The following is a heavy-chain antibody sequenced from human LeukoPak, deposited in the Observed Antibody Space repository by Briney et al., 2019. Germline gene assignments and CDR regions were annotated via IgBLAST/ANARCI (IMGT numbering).Heavy chain of an antibody. CDR1: GFTFSTYE. D-gene: IGHD6-13*01. J-gene: IGHJ5*02. CDR2: ISSSSYI. Sequence: GGSLRLSCAASGFTFSTYEMNWVRQSPGKGLEWVSYISSSSYIYYADSVKGRFTISRDNAKNSLYLQMNSLRAEDTAVYYCARDIEYSSSWYKWWFDPWGQGTLVTVSS. CDR3: ARDIEYSSSWYKWWFDP. V-gene: IGHV3-21*01.